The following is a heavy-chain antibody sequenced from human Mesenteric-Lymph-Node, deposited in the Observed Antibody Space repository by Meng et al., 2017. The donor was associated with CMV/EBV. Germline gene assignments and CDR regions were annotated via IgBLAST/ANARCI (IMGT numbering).Heavy chain of an antibody. CDR1: GFNVSSDF. Sequence: GESLKISCAASGFNVSSDFMSWVRQAPGMGLEWLSVIYSAGNTHYADSVKGRFTISRDNSKNTLYLQMNSLRPEDTAVYYCARDLWGYNFGDYWGQGTLVTVSS. CDR3: ARDLWGYNFGDY. V-gene: IGHV3-66*02. D-gene: IGHD5-18*01. CDR2: IYSAGNT. J-gene: IGHJ4*02.